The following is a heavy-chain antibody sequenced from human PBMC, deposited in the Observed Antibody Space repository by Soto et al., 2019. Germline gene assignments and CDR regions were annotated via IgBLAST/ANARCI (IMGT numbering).Heavy chain of an antibody. D-gene: IGHD1-20*01. CDR1: GFTFSSYW. CDR3: ARGITGTSYYYYYMDV. CDR2: IKQDGSEK. Sequence: GGSLRLSCAASGFTFSSYWMSWVRQAPGKGLEWVANIKQDGSEKYYVDSVKGRFTISRDNAKNSLYLQMNSLRAEDTAVYYCARGITGTSYYYYYMDVWAKGTTVTVSS. V-gene: IGHV3-7*01. J-gene: IGHJ6*03.